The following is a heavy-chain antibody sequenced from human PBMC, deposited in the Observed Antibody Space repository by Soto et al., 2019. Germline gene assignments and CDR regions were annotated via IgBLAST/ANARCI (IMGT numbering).Heavy chain of an antibody. CDR2: IYYSGST. CDR1: GGSISSSSFH. Sequence: QLQLQESGPGLVKPSETLSLTCTVSGGSISSSSFHWGWIRQPPGKGLGWIGSIYYSGSTYYSPSLTSRVTISVDTSKNQFSLTLSSVTAADTAVYYCARRERAAGTDWWFDPWGQGTLVTVSS. CDR3: ARRERAAGTDWWFDP. J-gene: IGHJ5*02. V-gene: IGHV4-39*01. D-gene: IGHD6-13*01.